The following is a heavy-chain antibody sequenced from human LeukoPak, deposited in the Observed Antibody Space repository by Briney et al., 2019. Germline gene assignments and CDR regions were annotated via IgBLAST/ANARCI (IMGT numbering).Heavy chain of an antibody. CDR2: ISGGGGET. Sequence: GGSLRLSCAASGFTFNNNPMHWVRQAPGKGLEWVSSISGGGGETFYVDSVKGRFIISRDNSKNTVYLQMNSLRAEDTAIYYCARDERLLSFLKWGQGTLVTVSS. D-gene: IGHD3-3*01. CDR1: GFTFNNNP. V-gene: IGHV3-23*01. CDR3: ARDERLLSFLK. J-gene: IGHJ4*02.